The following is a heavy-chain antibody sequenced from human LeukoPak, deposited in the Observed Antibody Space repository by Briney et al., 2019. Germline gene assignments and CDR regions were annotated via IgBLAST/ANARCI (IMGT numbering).Heavy chain of an antibody. Sequence: SETLSLTCAVYGGSFSGYYWSWICQPPGKGLEWIGEINHSGSTNYNPSLKSRVTISVDTSKNQFSLKLSSVTAADTAVYYCAIFPHSSGTTKDYWGQGTLVTVSS. J-gene: IGHJ4*02. CDR2: INHSGST. D-gene: IGHD6-19*01. V-gene: IGHV4-34*01. CDR3: AIFPHSSGTTKDY. CDR1: GGSFSGYY.